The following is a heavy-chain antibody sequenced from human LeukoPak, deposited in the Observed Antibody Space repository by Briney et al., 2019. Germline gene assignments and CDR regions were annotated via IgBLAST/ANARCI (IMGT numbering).Heavy chain of an antibody. V-gene: IGHV4-34*01. CDR3: ATCYGDPFFDY. D-gene: IGHD2-2*01. J-gene: IGHJ4*02. CDR2: INHSGST. CDR1: GGSFSGYY. Sequence: SETLSLTCAVYGGSFSGYYWSLIRQPPGKGLEWIGEINHSGSTNYNPSLKSRVTISVDTSKNQFSLKLSSVTAADTAVYYCATCYGDPFFDYWGQGTLVTVS.